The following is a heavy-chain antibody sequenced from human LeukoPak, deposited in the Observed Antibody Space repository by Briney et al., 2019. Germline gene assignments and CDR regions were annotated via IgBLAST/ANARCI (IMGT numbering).Heavy chain of an antibody. CDR3: ARAFNTYYYDSSGYSIDY. D-gene: IGHD3-22*01. CDR2: IIPIFGTA. J-gene: IGHJ4*02. Sequence: ASVKVSCKASGGTLSSYAISWVRQAPGQGLEWMGGIIPIFGTANYAQKFQGRVTITADKSTSTAYMELSSLRSEDTAVYYCARAFNTYYYDSSGYSIDYWGQGTLVTVSS. CDR1: GGTLSSYA. V-gene: IGHV1-69*06.